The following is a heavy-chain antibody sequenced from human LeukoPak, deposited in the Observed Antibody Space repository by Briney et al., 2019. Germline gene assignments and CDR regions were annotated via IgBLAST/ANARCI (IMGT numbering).Heavy chain of an antibody. CDR3: AKEGRSLQTY. CDR1: GFTFSSSW. Sequence: GSLRLSCVASGFTFSSSWMSWVRLAPGEGLEWVANIKEDGTETYYVDSVKGRFTISRDNAKNSLYLQMNSLRVEDTAVYYCAKEGRSLQTYWGQGTLVTVSS. V-gene: IGHV3-7*03. D-gene: IGHD5-24*01. J-gene: IGHJ4*02. CDR2: IKEDGTET.